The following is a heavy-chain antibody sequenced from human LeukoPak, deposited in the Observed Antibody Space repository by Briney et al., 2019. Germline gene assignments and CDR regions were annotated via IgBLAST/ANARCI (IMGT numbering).Heavy chain of an antibody. CDR2: ISYDGSNK. Sequence: GRSLRLSYAASGFTFSSYGMHWVRQAPGKGLEWVAVISYDGSNKYYADSVKGRFTISRDNSKNTLYLQMNSLRAEDTAVYYCAKDWMGIPGYWGQGTLVTVSS. D-gene: IGHD7-27*01. V-gene: IGHV3-30*18. CDR3: AKDWMGIPGY. CDR1: GFTFSSYG. J-gene: IGHJ4*02.